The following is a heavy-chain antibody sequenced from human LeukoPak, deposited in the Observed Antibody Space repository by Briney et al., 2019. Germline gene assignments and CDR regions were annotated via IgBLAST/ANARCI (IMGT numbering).Heavy chain of an antibody. CDR1: GFTVSSNY. D-gene: IGHD2-15*01. Sequence: PGGSLRLSCAASGFTVSSNYMSWVRQAPGKGLEWVGRIRSKTDGGTTEYSAPVKGRFTISRDDSKKTLYLQMNSLDTEDTAIYYCTTIRMPKGGGQRIYYFDYWGQGTLVTVSS. CDR3: TTIRMPKGGGQRIYYFDY. V-gene: IGHV3-15*01. CDR2: IRSKTDGGTT. J-gene: IGHJ4*02.